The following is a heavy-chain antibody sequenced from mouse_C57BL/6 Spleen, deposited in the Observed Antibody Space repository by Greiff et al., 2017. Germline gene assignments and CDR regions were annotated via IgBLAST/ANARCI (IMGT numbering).Heavy chain of an antibody. J-gene: IGHJ3*01. CDR3: TRGTGTWFAY. D-gene: IGHD4-1*01. CDR1: GFNIKDYY. Sequence: EVQLQQSGAELVRPGASVKLSCTASGFNIKDYYMHWVKQRPEQGLEWIGRVDPEDGDTEYAPQLQGKATMTADTSSNTAYLQISSLTSEDTAVYYCTRGTGTWFAYWGQGTLVTVSA. CDR2: VDPEDGDT. V-gene: IGHV14-1*01.